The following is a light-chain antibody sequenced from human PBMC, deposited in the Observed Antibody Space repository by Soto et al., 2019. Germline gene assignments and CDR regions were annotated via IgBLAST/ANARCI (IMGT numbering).Light chain of an antibody. CDR3: LQKYFYPFT. CDR1: QDISNY. V-gene: IGKV1-6*01. Sequence: IHMTHSPSSLSSSLLYIFTITCQASQDISNYLNWYQQKPGKAPKLLIYAASNLQSGVPARFSGSGSGTDFTLTISSLQPEDFATYYCLQKYFYPFTFGPGTKVDIK. J-gene: IGKJ3*01. CDR2: AAS.